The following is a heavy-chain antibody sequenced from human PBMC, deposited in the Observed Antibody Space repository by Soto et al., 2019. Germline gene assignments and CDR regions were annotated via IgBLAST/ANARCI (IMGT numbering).Heavy chain of an antibody. CDR3: ASDGIAARYGYGING. CDR2: ISSSSSYI. CDR1: EFPFTRYS. V-gene: IGHV3-21*01. Sequence: GPLRLPCADSEFPFTRYSITWARPAPGKGLEWVSSISSSSSYIYYADSVKGRFTISRDNAKNSLYLQMNSLRAEDTAVYYFASDGIAARYGYGINGYGQGSKVSVSS. D-gene: IGHD6-6*01. J-gene: IGHJ6*02.